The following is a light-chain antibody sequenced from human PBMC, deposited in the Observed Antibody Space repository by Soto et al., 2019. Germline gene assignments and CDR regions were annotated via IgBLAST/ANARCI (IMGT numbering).Light chain of an antibody. CDR2: ELS. CDR3: SSHAGSNNFVL. Sequence: QSALTQPPSASGSPGQSVTISCTGTSSDIGGYNYVSWYQQHPGKAPKLMIYELSKRPSGVPDRFSGSKSGNTASLTVSGLQAEDEAYYYCSSHAGSNNFVLFGGGTKLTVL. J-gene: IGLJ2*01. CDR1: SSDIGGYNY. V-gene: IGLV2-8*01.